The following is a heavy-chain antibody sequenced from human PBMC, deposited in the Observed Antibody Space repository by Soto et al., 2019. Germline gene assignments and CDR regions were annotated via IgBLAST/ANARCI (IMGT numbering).Heavy chain of an antibody. J-gene: IGHJ4*02. CDR1: GYAFTAYY. CDR2: VNPGNGTT. D-gene: IGHD2-8*01. Sequence: GSVKVCFKASGYAFTAYYMHLVRQAPGQGLEWMGWVNPGNGTTSFAQKFQGRVTMTRDTSIRTAYMELSGLRSDDTAMYYCARDTYANFDYWGQGTMVTVSS. V-gene: IGHV1-2*02. CDR3: ARDTYANFDY.